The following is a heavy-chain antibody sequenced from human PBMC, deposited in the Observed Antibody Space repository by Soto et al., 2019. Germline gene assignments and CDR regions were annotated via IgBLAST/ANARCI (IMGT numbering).Heavy chain of an antibody. J-gene: IGHJ6*02. CDR1: GGSIRSYY. Sequence: SLSLTCSVSGGSIRSYYWSWIRQSPEKGLEWIGYFYHSGNSNYNPSLKSRVTISVDTSKNQLSLSLRSVTAADTAVYFCARISSVDTYGYVNGGLDVWGQGTTVTVSS. CDR2: FYHSGNS. D-gene: IGHD5-18*01. CDR3: ARISSVDTYGYVNGGLDV. V-gene: IGHV4-59*01.